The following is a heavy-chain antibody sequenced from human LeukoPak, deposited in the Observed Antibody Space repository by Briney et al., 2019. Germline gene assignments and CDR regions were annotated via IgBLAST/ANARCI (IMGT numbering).Heavy chain of an antibody. V-gene: IGHV5-51*01. CDR3: ARMIGWGEVPLYFDY. CDR2: IYPCDSDT. CDR1: GYSFTSYW. Sequence: GESLKISCKGSGYSFTSYWIGWVRQMPGKGLECMGIIYPCDSDTRYSPSFQGQVTISADKSISTAYLQWSSLKASDTAIYYCARMIGWGEVPLYFDYWGQGSLVTVSS. D-gene: IGHD3-16*01. J-gene: IGHJ4*02.